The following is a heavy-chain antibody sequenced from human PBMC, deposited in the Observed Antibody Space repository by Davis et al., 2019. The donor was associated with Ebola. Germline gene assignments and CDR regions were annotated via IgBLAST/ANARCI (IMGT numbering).Heavy chain of an antibody. CDR3: AMGAYYDSGNYYRPDY. CDR1: GFTFSAYA. CDR2: IVGSGYFT. Sequence: GESLKISCAASGFTFSAYAVSWVRQAPGKGLEWVSSIVGSGYFTHYADSVKGRFTISRDNSKNTVYLQMNSLRGEGTAVYYCAMGAYYDSGNYYRPDYWGQGTLVTVSS. J-gene: IGHJ4*02. D-gene: IGHD3-10*01. V-gene: IGHV3-23*01.